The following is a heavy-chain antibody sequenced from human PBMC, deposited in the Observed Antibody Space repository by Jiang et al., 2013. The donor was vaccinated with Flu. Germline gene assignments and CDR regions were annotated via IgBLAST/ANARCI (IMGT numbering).Heavy chain of an antibody. CDR3: ARDRMATNTFEVDY. D-gene: IGHD5-24*01. V-gene: IGHV3-33*01. CDR2: IWYDGSNK. CDR1: GFTFSSYG. Sequence: GRSLRLSCAASGFTFSSYGMHWVRQAPGKGLEWVAVIWYDGSNKYYADSVKGRFTISRDNSKNTLYLQMNSLRAEDTAVYYCARDRMATNTFEVDYWGQGTLVTVSS. J-gene: IGHJ4*02.